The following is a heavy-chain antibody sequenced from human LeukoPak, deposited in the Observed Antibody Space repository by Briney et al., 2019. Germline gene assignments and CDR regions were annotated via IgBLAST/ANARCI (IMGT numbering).Heavy chain of an antibody. CDR2: ISGSGGST. D-gene: IGHD6-19*01. CDR1: GFTFSGYP. V-gene: IGHV3-23*01. Sequence: GGSLRLSCAASGFTFSGYPIHWVRQAPGKGLEWVSAISGSGGSTYYAGSVKGRFTISRDSSKSTLYLQMNSLRAEDTAVYYCAKDGSSGWHDAFDIWGQGTMVTVSS. CDR3: AKDGSSGWHDAFDI. J-gene: IGHJ3*02.